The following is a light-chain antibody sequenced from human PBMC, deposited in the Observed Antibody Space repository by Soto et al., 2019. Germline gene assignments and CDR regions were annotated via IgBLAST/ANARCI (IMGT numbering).Light chain of an antibody. Sequence: QSALTQPASVSGSPGQSVTISCTGTSGDVGAYNYVSWYQQHPGKAPKLMIYDVFDRPSGISDRFSGSKSGNTASLTISGLQAEDEADYYCTSYTTSISWVFGGGTQVTVL. CDR3: TSYTTSISWV. V-gene: IGLV2-14*03. J-gene: IGLJ3*02. CDR2: DVF. CDR1: SGDVGAYNY.